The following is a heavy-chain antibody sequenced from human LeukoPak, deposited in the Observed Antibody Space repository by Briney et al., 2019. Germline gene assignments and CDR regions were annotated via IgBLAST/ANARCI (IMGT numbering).Heavy chain of an antibody. V-gene: IGHV1-46*03. CDR1: GYTFTSYY. D-gene: IGHD2-21*01. CDR2: INPSGGST. CDR3: ARVGGGDTWKY. Sequence: ASVKFSCKASGYTFTSYYMHWVRQAPGQGLEWMGIINPSGGSTSYAQKFQGRVTMTRATSTSTAYMERSSLRSDDMVVYYCARVGGGDTWKYWGQGTLVTVSS. J-gene: IGHJ4*02.